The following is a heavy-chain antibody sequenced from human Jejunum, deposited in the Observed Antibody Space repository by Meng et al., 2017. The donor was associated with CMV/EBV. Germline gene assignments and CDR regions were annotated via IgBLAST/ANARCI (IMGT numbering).Heavy chain of an antibody. Sequence: LQRLESGQGLVKPSETLSLTCTVSGGSISSSSYSWGWIRQPPGKGLEWIGSIYYSGSTYYNPSLKSRVTISVDRSKNQFSLKLSSVTAADTAVYYCASPLGILGIVDLWGRGTLVTVSS. D-gene: IGHD7-27*01. J-gene: IGHJ2*01. CDR3: ASPLGILGIVDL. CDR1: GGSISSSSYS. V-gene: IGHV4-39*01. CDR2: IYYSGST.